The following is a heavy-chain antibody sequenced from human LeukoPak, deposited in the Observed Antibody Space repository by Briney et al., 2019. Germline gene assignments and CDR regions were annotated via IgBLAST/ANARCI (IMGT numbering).Heavy chain of an antibody. D-gene: IGHD1-26*01. V-gene: IGHV4-59*01. CDR2: IYYSGST. Sequence: SETLSLTCTVSGGSISSDYWSWTRQPPGKGLEWIGYIYYSGSTNYNPSLKSRVTISVDTSKNQFSLKLSSVTAADTAVYYCARGGGPVGATSLYYFDYWGQGTLVTVSS. J-gene: IGHJ4*02. CDR1: GGSISSDY. CDR3: ARGGGPVGATSLYYFDY.